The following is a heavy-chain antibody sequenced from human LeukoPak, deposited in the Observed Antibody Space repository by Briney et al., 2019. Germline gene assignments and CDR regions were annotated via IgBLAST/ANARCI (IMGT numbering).Heavy chain of an antibody. Sequence: ASVRVSCKASGYTFTGYYMHWVRQAPGQGLEWMGWINPNSGGTNYAQKFQGRVTMTRDTSISTAHMELSRLRSDDTAVYYCARSAYYYDSSGYYYGDVFDYWGQGTLVTVSS. D-gene: IGHD3-22*01. CDR3: ARSAYYYDSSGYYYGDVFDY. CDR1: GYTFTGYY. J-gene: IGHJ4*02. V-gene: IGHV1-2*02. CDR2: INPNSGGT.